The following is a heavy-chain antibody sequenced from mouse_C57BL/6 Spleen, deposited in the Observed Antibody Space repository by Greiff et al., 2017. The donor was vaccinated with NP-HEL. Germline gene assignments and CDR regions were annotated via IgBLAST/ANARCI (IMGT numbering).Heavy chain of an antibody. CDR1: GYTFTDYY. J-gene: IGHJ2*01. CDR2: IYPGSGNT. V-gene: IGHV1-76*01. D-gene: IGHD1-1*01. CDR3: ARSSPHGSSFDY. Sequence: QVQLQQSGAELVRPGASVKLSCKASGYTFTDYYINWVKQRPGQGLEWIARIYPGSGNTYYNEKFKGKATLTAEKSSSTAYMQLSSLTSEDSAVYFCARSSPHGSSFDYWGQGTTLTVSS.